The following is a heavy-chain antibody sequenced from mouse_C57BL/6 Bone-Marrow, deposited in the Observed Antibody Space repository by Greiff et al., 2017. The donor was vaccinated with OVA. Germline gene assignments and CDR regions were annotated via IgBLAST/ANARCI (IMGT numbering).Heavy chain of an antibody. D-gene: IGHD4-1*01. CDR2: ISDGGSYT. Sequence: DVMLVESGGGLVKPGGSLKLSCAASGFTFSSYAMSWVRQTPEKRLEWVATISDGGSYTYYPDNVKGRFTISRDNAKNNLYLQMSHLKSEDTAMYYCARDRTGTKEFAYWGQGTLVTVSA. CDR1: GFTFSSYA. J-gene: IGHJ3*01. V-gene: IGHV5-4*01. CDR3: ARDRTGTKEFAY.